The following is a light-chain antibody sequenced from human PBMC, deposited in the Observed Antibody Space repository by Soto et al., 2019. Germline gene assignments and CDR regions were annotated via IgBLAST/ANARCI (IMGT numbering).Light chain of an antibody. CDR3: QQYNNWTFS. Sequence: EIVRTQSPGTLSVSPGERATISGRAGQGVTTNFAWYQKKSGQSPRLLIYDVSIRATGVPARFSGTGSETDFNLTISGLQSEDSAVYFCQQYNNWTFSFGQGTRLEIK. J-gene: IGKJ5*01. CDR1: QGVTTN. CDR2: DVS. V-gene: IGKV3-15*01.